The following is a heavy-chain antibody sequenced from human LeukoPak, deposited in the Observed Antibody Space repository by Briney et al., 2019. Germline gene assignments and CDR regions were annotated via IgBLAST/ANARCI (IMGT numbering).Heavy chain of an antibody. CDR2: ISGSGGST. D-gene: IGHD6-19*01. J-gene: IGHJ4*02. CDR3: AKDPIAVAGTSDY. Sequence: GGSLRLSCAASGFTFSFYWMSWVRQAPGKGLEWVSAISGSGGSTYYADSVKGRFTISRDNSKDTLYLQMNSLRAEDTAVYYCAKDPIAVAGTSDYWGQGTLVTVSS. V-gene: IGHV3-23*01. CDR1: GFTFSFYW.